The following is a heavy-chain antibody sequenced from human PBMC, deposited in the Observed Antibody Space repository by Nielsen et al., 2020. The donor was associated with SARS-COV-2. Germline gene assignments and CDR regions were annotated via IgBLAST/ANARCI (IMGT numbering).Heavy chain of an antibody. J-gene: IGHJ5*02. V-gene: IGHV5-51*01. CDR2: FYPGDSDT. D-gene: IGHD2-2*01. CDR1: GYSFTGYW. CDR3: ARATYCSSTNCYVGFDP. Sequence: GESLKISCKTSGYSFTGYWIGWLRHMPGKGLDLVGIFYPGDSDTRYSPSFQGQVTISADKSISTAYLQWSSLKASDTAMYYCARATYCSSTNCYVGFDPWGQGTLVTVSS.